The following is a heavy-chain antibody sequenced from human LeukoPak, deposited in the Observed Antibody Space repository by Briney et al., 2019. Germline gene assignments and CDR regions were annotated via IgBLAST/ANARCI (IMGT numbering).Heavy chain of an antibody. J-gene: IGHJ5*02. CDR3: ARRYSSGWSHLYNWFDP. CDR2: IKQDGSEK. Sequence: GGSLRLSCAASGFTFSSYWMSWVRQAPGKGLEWVANIKQDGSEKYYVDSVKGRFTISRDNAKNSLYLQMNSLRAEDTAVYYCARRYSSGWSHLYNWFDPWGQGTLVTVSS. CDR1: GFTFSSYW. V-gene: IGHV3-7*01. D-gene: IGHD6-19*01.